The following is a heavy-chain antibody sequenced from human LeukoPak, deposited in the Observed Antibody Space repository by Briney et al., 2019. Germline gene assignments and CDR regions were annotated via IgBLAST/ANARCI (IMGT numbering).Heavy chain of an antibody. CDR1: GFSLSTSGMR. J-gene: IGHJ4*02. Sequence: KESGPALVKPTQTLTLTCTFSGFSLSTSGMRVNWIRQPPGKALEWLARIDWDDDKFYSTSLKTRLTISKDTSKNQVVLTMTNMDPVDTATYYCAHLRRGYSYGTYWGQGTLVTVSS. CDR2: IDWDDDK. D-gene: IGHD5-18*01. V-gene: IGHV2-70*04. CDR3: AHLRRGYSYGTY.